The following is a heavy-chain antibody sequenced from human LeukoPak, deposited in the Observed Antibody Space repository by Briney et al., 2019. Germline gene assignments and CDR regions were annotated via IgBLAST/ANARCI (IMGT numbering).Heavy chain of an antibody. D-gene: IGHD3-22*01. Sequence: GGSLRLSCAASGFTVSSNYMSWVRQAPGKGLEWVSVIYSGGSTYYADSVKGRFTISRDNSKNTLYLQMNSLGAEDTAVYYCARGVYYDSSGYLGPNWFDPWGQGTLVTVSS. CDR1: GFTVSSNY. V-gene: IGHV3-66*01. CDR2: IYSGGST. CDR3: ARGVYYDSSGYLGPNWFDP. J-gene: IGHJ5*02.